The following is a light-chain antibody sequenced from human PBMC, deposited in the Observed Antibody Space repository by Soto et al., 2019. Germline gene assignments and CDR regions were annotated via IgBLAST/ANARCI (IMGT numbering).Light chain of an antibody. CDR1: QSINNW. V-gene: IGKV1-5*03. CDR3: QEYSSDST. CDR2: RAS. Sequence: DIRMTQSPSTLSASVGDRVTINCRASQSINNWLAWYQQKPGKAPNLLIYRASSLENGVPSRFSGRGSGTECIFTIPSLQPDDVATYYCQEYSSDSTFGHGTNVAIK. J-gene: IGKJ1*01.